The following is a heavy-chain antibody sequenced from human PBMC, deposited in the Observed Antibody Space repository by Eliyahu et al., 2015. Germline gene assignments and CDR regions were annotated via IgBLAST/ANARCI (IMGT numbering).Heavy chain of an antibody. CDR1: XXTFTSYY. J-gene: IGHJ3*02. V-gene: IGHV1-46*03. D-gene: IGHD1-26*01. CDR2: XNPSGGST. CDR3: ARTSLSGSYGFDI. Sequence: QVQLVQSGAEVKKPGAXVXVSCKASXXTFTSYYMXXVRPAPGXGLEWMGIXNPSGGSTSYAQKFQGRVTMTRDTSTSTVYMELSSLRSEDTAVYYCARTSLSGSYGFDIWGQGTMVTVSS.